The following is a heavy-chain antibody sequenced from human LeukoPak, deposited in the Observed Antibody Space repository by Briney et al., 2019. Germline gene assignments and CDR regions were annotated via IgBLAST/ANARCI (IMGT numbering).Heavy chain of an antibody. V-gene: IGHV4-34*01. CDR1: GGSFSGYY. CDR2: INHSGST. CDR3: ARHQTGDSGDFDY. Sequence: SETLSLTCAVYGGSFSGYYWSWIRQPPGKGLEWIEEINHSGSTNYNPSLKSRVTISVDTSKNQFSLKLSSVTAANTAVYYCARHQTGDSGDFDYWGQGTLVTVSS. D-gene: IGHD7-27*01. J-gene: IGHJ4*02.